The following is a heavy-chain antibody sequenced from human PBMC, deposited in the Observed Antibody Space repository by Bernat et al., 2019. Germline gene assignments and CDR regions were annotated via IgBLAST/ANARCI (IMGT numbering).Heavy chain of an antibody. V-gene: IGHV1-46*01. D-gene: IGHD4-17*01. J-gene: IGHJ4*02. CDR1: GYTFTSYY. Sequence: QVQLVQPGAEVKKPGASVKVSCKASGYTFTSYYMHWVRKAPGQGLEGMGIINPSGGRTSYAQKFQGRVTMTRDTSTSTVYMELSSLRSEDTAVYYCAREYGDYVCTHWGQGTLVTVSS. CDR2: INPSGGRT. CDR3: AREYGDYVCTH.